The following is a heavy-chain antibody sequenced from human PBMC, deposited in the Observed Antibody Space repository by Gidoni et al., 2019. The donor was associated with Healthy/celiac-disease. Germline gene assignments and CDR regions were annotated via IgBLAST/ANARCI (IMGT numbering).Heavy chain of an antibody. J-gene: IGHJ6*02. CDR3: ARAPVDIMAPSYYYYGMDV. Sequence: QVQLQESGPGLVKPSETLSLTCTVSGCSISSYYWSWIRQPPGKGLEWIGYIYYSGSTNYNPSLKSRVTISVDTSKNQFSLKLSSVTAADTAVYYCARAPVDIMAPSYYYYGMDVWGQGTTVTVSS. D-gene: IGHD3-16*01. CDR1: GCSISSYY. CDR2: IYYSGST. V-gene: IGHV4-59*01.